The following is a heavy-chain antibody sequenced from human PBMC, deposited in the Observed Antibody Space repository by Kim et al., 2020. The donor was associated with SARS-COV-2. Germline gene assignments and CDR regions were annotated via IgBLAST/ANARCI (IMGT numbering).Heavy chain of an antibody. CDR2: IRSKAFDATS. Sequence: GGSLRLSCTASGFSFVDYAMSWVRQAPGKGLEWLGFIRSKAFDATSKYVASVQGRLTMSSDDSESIAYLQMNSLKTEDTAVYFCARVEKEYYYGSGSLDFWGQGTLVTVSS. D-gene: IGHD3-10*01. CDR3: ARVEKEYYYGSGSLDF. CDR1: GFSFVDYA. V-gene: IGHV3-49*04. J-gene: IGHJ4*02.